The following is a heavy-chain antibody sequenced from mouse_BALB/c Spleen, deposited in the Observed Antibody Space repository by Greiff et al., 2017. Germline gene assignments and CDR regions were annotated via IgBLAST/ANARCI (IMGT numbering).Heavy chain of an antibody. CDR1: GFNIKDTY. D-gene: IGHD1-2*01. CDR3: ASVITTAHYAMDY. V-gene: IGHV14-3*02. CDR2: IDPANGNT. Sequence: EVQLQQSGAELVKPGASVKLSCTASGFNIKDTYMHWVKQRPEQGLEWIGRIDPANGNTKYDPKFQGKATITADTSYNTAYLQLSSLTSEDTAVYYCASVITTAHYAMDYWGQGTSVTVSS. J-gene: IGHJ4*01.